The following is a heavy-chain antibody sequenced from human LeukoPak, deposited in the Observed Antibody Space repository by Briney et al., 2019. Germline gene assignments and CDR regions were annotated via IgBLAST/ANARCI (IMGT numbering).Heavy chain of an antibody. V-gene: IGHV3-21*01. J-gene: IGHJ4*02. Sequence: GGSLRLSCEGSGFSFSSYWMTWVRQLPGKGLEWVSSISSSSSHIYYADSVKGRFTISRDNAKNSLYLQMNSLRAEDTAVYYCARRGPSVAGPYDYWGQGTLVTVSS. CDR1: GFSFSSYW. CDR3: ARRGPSVAGPYDY. CDR2: ISSSSSHI. D-gene: IGHD6-19*01.